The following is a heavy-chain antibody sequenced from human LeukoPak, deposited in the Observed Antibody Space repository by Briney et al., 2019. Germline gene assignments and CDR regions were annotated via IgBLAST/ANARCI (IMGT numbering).Heavy chain of an antibody. J-gene: IGHJ4*02. CDR1: GFTFSSYA. CDR3: AKDSYSKGDF. CDR2: IKNDGAVK. Sequence: GGSLRLSCAASGFTFSSYAMSWVRQAPGKGLEWVANIKNDGAVKNYVDSVKGRFTISRDNAKNSLYLQMNSLRAEGTAVYYCAKDSYSKGDFWGQGVLVTVSS. V-gene: IGHV3-7*01. D-gene: IGHD6-13*01.